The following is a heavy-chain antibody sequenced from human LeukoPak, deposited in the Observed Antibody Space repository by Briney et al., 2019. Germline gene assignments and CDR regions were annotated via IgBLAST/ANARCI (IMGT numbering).Heavy chain of an antibody. CDR3: ATEIVVVPAAAFDI. CDR2: ISSSSSYI. Sequence: GGSLRLSCAASGFTFSSYSMNWVRQAPGKGLEWVSSISSSSSYIYYADSVKGRFTISRDNAKNSLYLQMNSLRAEDTAVYYCATEIVVVPAAAFDIWGQGTMVTVSS. V-gene: IGHV3-21*01. D-gene: IGHD2-2*01. J-gene: IGHJ3*02. CDR1: GFTFSSYS.